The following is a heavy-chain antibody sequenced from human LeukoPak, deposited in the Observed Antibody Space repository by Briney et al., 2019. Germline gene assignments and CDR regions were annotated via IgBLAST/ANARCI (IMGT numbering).Heavy chain of an antibody. V-gene: IGHV3-21*04. CDR1: GFTFSSYT. CDR2: ITTSSYI. CDR3: ARGRVWGSYRLGAFDI. Sequence: GGSLRLSCAASGFTFSSYTMNWVRQAPGKGLEWVSSITTSSYIYYADSVKGRFTISRDNAKNSLYLQMNSLRAEDTAVYYCARGRVWGSYRLGAFDIWGQGTMVTVSS. J-gene: IGHJ3*02. D-gene: IGHD3-16*02.